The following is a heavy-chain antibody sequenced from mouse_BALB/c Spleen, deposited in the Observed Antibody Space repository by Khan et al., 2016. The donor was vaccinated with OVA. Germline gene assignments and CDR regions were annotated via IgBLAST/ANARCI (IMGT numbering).Heavy chain of an antibody. CDR3: ARSSPTVVAFYY. CDR2: IYPGTGST. D-gene: IGHD1-1*01. CDR1: GYIFTNYW. J-gene: IGHJ2*01. Sequence: VQLQQSGAELVRPGASVKLSCKTSGYIFTNYWIHWVQQRSGQGLEWISRIYPGTGSTYYNEKFKGKATLTADKSSSTAYMQLSSLPSEDSAVCLCARSSPTVVAFYYWDQGTTLTVSS. V-gene: IGHV1-76*01.